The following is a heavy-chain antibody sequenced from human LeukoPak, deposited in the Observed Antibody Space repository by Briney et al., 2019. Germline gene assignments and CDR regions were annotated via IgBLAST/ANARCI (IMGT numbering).Heavy chain of an antibody. D-gene: IGHD3-9*01. V-gene: IGHV3-21*01. CDR2: ISSSSSYI. Sequence: PGGSLRLSCAASGFTFSSYSMNWVRQAPGKGLEWVSSISSSSSYIYYADSVKGRFTISRDNAKNSLYLQMNSLRAEDTAVYYCARDGIVYYDILTGYYPTLDYWGQGTLVTVSS. CDR3: ARDGIVYYDILTGYYPTLDY. J-gene: IGHJ4*02. CDR1: GFTFSSYS.